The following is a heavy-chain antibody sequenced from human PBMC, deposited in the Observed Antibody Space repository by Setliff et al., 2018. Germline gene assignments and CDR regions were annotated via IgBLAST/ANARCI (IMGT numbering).Heavy chain of an antibody. D-gene: IGHD2-2*01. V-gene: IGHV1-18*03. CDR3: VRDRHSFVVPPEEAWFDP. Sequence: ASVKVSCKASGYTFSNFGFSWVRRAPGQGLEWMGWISAYNGNTNYAQRLRGRVTMTTDTSTNTAYMELRSLTSDDMAIYYCVRDRHSFVVPPEEAWFDPWGQGTLVTVSS. CDR1: GYTFSNFG. CDR2: ISAYNGNT. J-gene: IGHJ5*02.